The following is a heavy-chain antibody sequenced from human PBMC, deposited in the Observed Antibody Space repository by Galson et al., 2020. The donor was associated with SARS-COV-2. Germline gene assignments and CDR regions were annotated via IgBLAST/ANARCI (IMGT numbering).Heavy chain of an antibody. D-gene: IGHD3-22*01. CDR1: GYTFTSYG. V-gene: IGHV1-18*01. J-gene: IGHJ4*02. CDR2: ISAYNGNT. CDR3: ARGEWGAYYYASSGYKAYGGFDY. Sequence: ASVKVSCKASGYTFTSYGISWVRQAPGQGLEWMGWISAYNGNTNYAQKLQGRVTMTTDTSTSTAYMELRSLRSDDTAVYYCARGEWGAYYYASSGYKAYGGFDYWGQGTLVTVSS.